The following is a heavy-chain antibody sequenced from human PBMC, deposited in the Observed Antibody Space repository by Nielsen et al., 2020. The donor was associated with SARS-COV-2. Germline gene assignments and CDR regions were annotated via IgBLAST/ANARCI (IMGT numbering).Heavy chain of an antibody. J-gene: IGHJ4*02. V-gene: IGHV3-23*01. Sequence: GESLKISCAASGFTFSSYSMNWVRQAPGKGLEWVSGITGSGISTYYVDSVKGRFIISRDNSKNTLDLEMNSLRAEDTAIYYCAGHYGSGRGLDYFEYWGQGTLVTVSS. CDR3: AGHYGSGRGLDYFEY. CDR2: ITGSGIST. D-gene: IGHD3-10*01. CDR1: GFTFSSYS.